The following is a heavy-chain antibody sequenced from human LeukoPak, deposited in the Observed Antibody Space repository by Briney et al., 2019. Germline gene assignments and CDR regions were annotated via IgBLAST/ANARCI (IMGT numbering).Heavy chain of an antibody. CDR3: ARVVVVPAAMMGNDYYYYMDV. CDR2: INPSGGST. Sequence: ASVKVSCKASGYTFTSYYMHWVRQAPGQGLEWMGIINPSGGSTSYAQKFQGRVTMTRDTSISTAYMELSRLRSDDTAVYYCARVVVVPAAMMGNDYYYYMDVWGKGTTVTVSS. CDR1: GYTFTSYY. V-gene: IGHV1-46*01. J-gene: IGHJ6*03. D-gene: IGHD2-2*01.